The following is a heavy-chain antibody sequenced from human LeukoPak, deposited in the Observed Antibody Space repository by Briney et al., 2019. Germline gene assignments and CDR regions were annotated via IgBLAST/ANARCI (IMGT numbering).Heavy chain of an antibody. D-gene: IGHD3-22*01. Sequence: GGSLRLSCAASGFTFRSYWMHWVRQAPGKGLVWVSRIKSDGSTNYADSVKGRFTISRDNAKNTLSLQMNSLRAEDTGVYYCARAPSEIGGYYPEYFRHWGQGTLVTVSS. CDR3: ARAPSEIGGYYPEYFRH. CDR1: GFTFRSYW. V-gene: IGHV3-74*01. CDR2: IKSDGST. J-gene: IGHJ1*01.